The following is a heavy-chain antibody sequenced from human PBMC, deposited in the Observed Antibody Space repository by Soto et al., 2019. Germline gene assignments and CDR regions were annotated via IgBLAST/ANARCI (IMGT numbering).Heavy chain of an antibody. J-gene: IGHJ1*01. V-gene: IGHV5-51*01. CDR2: IYPGDSDT. Sequence: PVESQTISCKVSGYRFSTNWIGWVRQMPGKGLEWMGIIYPGDSDTRYSPSFEGQVAISADKSINTAYLQWSSLKASDTAMYYCARHSGIVTDGTEWGQGTLVTVSS. CDR3: ARHSGIVTDGTE. CDR1: GYRFSTNW. D-gene: IGHD6-13*01.